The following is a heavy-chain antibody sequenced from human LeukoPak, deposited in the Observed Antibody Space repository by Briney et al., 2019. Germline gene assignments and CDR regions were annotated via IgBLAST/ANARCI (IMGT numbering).Heavy chain of an antibody. J-gene: IGHJ5*02. Sequence: GGSLRLSCAASGFTFSSYEMNWVRQAPGKGLEWVSSISSSSTYIYYADSVKGRFTISRDNAKNSLYLQMNSLRAEDTAVYYCARGGYDYVWGSYRQNWFDPWGQGTLVTVSS. CDR3: ARGGYDYVWGSYRQNWFDP. D-gene: IGHD3-16*02. V-gene: IGHV3-21*01. CDR1: GFTFSSYE. CDR2: ISSSSTYI.